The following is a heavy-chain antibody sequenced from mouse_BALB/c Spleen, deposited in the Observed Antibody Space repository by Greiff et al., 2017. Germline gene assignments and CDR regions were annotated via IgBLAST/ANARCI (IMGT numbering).Heavy chain of an antibody. CDR1: GFTFSNYW. CDR3: TRRLTWGYFDY. V-gene: IGHV6-6*02. CDR2: IRLKSNNYAT. D-gene: IGHD4-1*01. J-gene: IGHJ2*01. Sequence: EVKLMESGGGLVQPGGSMKLSCVASGFTFSNYWMNWVRQSPEKGLEWVAEIRLKSNNYATHYAESVKGRFTISRDDSKSSVYLQMNNLRAEDTGIYYCTRRLTWGYFDYWGQGTTLTVSS.